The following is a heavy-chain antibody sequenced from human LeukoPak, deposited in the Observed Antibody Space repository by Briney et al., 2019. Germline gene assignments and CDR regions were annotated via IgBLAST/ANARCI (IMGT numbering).Heavy chain of an antibody. CDR3: ARVLKWQQLVVNYYGMDV. CDR1: GFTFSSYS. D-gene: IGHD6-13*01. CDR2: ISSSSSYI. Sequence: GGSLRLSCAASGFTFSSYSMNWVRQAPGKGLEWVSSISSSSSYIYYADSVKGRFTISRDNAKNSLYLQMNSLRAEDTAVYYCARVLKWQQLVVNYYGMDVWGQGTTVTVSS. J-gene: IGHJ6*02. V-gene: IGHV3-21*01.